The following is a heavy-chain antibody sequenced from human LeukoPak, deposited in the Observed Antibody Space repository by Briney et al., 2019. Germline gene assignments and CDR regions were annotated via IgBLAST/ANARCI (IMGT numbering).Heavy chain of an antibody. D-gene: IGHD2-21*02. Sequence: PGGSPRLSCAASGFTFSSYSMNWVRQAPGKGLEWVSSISSSSSYIYYADSVKGRFTISRDNAKNSLYLQMNSLRAEDTAVYYCASGGDFLTDYWGQGTLVTVSS. CDR2: ISSSSSYI. CDR3: ASGGDFLTDY. V-gene: IGHV3-21*01. J-gene: IGHJ4*02. CDR1: GFTFSSYS.